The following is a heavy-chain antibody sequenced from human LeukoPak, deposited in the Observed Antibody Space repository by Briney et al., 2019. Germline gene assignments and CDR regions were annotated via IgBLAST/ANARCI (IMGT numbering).Heavy chain of an antibody. CDR2: INPNSGGT. CDR1: SYRFTDYY. D-gene: IGHD6-19*01. CDR3: ARGGLETVPGKYYHYVMDV. Sequence: ASVKVSCKASSYRFTDYYIYWVRQAPGQGPEWMGWINPNSGGTNYAQKFQGRVTMTRDTSISTAYMDLSRLTSDDTALYYCARGGLETVPGKYYHYVMDVWGQGTTVTVSS. J-gene: IGHJ6*02. V-gene: IGHV1-2*02.